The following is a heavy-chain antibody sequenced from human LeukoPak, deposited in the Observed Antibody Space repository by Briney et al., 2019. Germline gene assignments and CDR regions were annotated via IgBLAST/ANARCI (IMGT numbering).Heavy chain of an antibody. J-gene: IGHJ4*02. V-gene: IGHV3-30*04. CDR2: ISYDGSNK. Sequence: GRSLRLSCAASGFTFSSYAMHWVRQAPGKGLEWVAVISYDGSNKYYADSVKGRFTISRDNSKNTLYLQMNSLRAEDTAVYYCARMGIAVAGVFDYWGQGTLVTVS. CDR3: ARMGIAVAGVFDY. CDR1: GFTFSSYA. D-gene: IGHD6-19*01.